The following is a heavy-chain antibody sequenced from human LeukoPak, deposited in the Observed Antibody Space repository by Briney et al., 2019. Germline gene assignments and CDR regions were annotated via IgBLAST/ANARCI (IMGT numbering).Heavy chain of an antibody. V-gene: IGHV4-34*01. CDR1: SFXXXY. D-gene: IGHD3-22*01. CDR3: ARGGTYYYDSSGYYYKRFAYNYFDY. CDR2: INHSGST. Sequence: SFXXXYWSWXXXXPGKGLEWIGEINHSGSTNYNPSLKSRVTISVDTSKNQFSLKLSSVTAADTAVYYCARGGTYYYDSSGYYYKRFAYNYFDYWGQGTLVTVSS. J-gene: IGHJ4*02.